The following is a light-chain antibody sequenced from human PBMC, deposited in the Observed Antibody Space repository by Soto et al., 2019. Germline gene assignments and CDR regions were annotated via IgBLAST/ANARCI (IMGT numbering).Light chain of an antibody. CDR2: HVS. V-gene: IGLV2-14*01. Sequence: QSVLTQPASVSGSPGQSITLSCTGTSSDVGGYNYVSWYQQHPGKAPKLMIYHVSKRPSGVSNRFSGSNSGNTASLTISGLQAEDEAHSYCSSYTTRSTHVVFGGGTKLTVL. CDR3: SSYTTRSTHVV. CDR1: SSDVGGYNY. J-gene: IGLJ2*01.